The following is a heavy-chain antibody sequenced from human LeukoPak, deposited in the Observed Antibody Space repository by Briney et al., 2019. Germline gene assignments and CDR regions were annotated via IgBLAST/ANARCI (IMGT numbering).Heavy chain of an antibody. CDR1: GGSISSGNW. J-gene: IGHJ4*02. CDR3: ARYYYDSSGYLDY. Sequence: PSGTLSLTCAVSGGSISSGNWWTWARQPPGKGLEWIGEIYHSGSTNYNPSLKSRVTISVDTSKNQFSLKLSSVTAADTAVYYCARYYYDSSGYLDYWGQGTLVTVSS. D-gene: IGHD3-22*01. CDR2: IYHSGST. V-gene: IGHV4-4*02.